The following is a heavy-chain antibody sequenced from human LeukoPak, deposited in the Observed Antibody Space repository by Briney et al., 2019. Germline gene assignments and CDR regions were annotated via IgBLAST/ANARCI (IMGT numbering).Heavy chain of an antibody. Sequence: GGSLRLSCAASGFIVTNAWMNWVRQAPGKGLEWVGRIQSKTDGGTTDYAAPVKGRFTISRDDSKNTLYLQMNSLKTEDTAVYYCTTGNWGPYWGQGTLVTVSS. CDR2: IQSKTDGGTT. D-gene: IGHD7-27*01. CDR1: GFIVTNAW. J-gene: IGHJ4*02. V-gene: IGHV3-15*07. CDR3: TTGNWGPY.